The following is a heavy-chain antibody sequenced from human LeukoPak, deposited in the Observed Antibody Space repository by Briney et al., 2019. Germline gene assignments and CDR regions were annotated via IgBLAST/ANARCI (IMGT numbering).Heavy chain of an antibody. CDR3: VRHTGGTTLDY. CDR1: GDSMSPYY. V-gene: IGHV4-59*08. D-gene: IGHD1/OR15-1a*01. Sequence: SETLSLTCTVSGDSMSPYYWSWMRQPPGRGLEWIGHISFSGSTDYYPSLKSRVTISIDTSRNQFSLKLNSVTAADTAVYYCVRHTGGTTLDYWGQGTQVTVSS. J-gene: IGHJ4*02. CDR2: ISFSGST.